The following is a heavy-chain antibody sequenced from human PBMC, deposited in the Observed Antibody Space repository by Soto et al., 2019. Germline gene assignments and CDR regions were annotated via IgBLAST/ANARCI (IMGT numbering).Heavy chain of an antibody. Sequence: GGSLRLSCAASGFTFSSYSMNWARQAPGKGLEWVSYISSSSSTIYYADSVKGRFTISRDNAKNSLYLQMNSLRAEDTAVYYCASPGSSGYYYNDAFDIWGQGTMVTVSS. CDR1: GFTFSSYS. V-gene: IGHV3-48*01. CDR3: ASPGSSGYYYNDAFDI. J-gene: IGHJ3*02. D-gene: IGHD3-22*01. CDR2: ISSSSSTI.